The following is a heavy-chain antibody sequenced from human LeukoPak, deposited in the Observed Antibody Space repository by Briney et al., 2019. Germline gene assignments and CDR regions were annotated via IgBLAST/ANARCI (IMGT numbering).Heavy chain of an antibody. Sequence: SETLSLTCTVSGGSISSYYWSWIRQPAGKGLEWIGRIYTSGSTNYNPSLKSRVTMSVDTSKNQFSLKLSYVTAADTAVYYCARDAHRLLGYGWFDPWGQGTLVTVSS. CDR1: GGSISSYY. J-gene: IGHJ5*02. D-gene: IGHD5-12*01. CDR2: IYTSGST. CDR3: ARDAHRLLGYGWFDP. V-gene: IGHV4-4*07.